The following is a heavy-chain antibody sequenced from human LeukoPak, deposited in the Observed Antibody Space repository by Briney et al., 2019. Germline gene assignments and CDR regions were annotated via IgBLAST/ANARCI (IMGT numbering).Heavy chain of an antibody. D-gene: IGHD2-2*01. J-gene: IGHJ6*02. Sequence: GGSLRLSCAVSGFTFSSYWMSWVRQAPGKGLEWVANIKQDGSEKYYVDSVKGRFTISRDNAKNSLYLQMNSLRAEDTAVYYCARDQGVVPAAYYYYYGMDVWGQGTTVTVSS. V-gene: IGHV3-7*01. CDR3: ARDQGVVPAAYYYYYGMDV. CDR1: GFTFSSYW. CDR2: IKQDGSEK.